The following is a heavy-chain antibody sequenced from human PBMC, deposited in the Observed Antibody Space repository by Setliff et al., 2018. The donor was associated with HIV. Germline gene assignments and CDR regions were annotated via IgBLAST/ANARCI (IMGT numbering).Heavy chain of an antibody. D-gene: IGHD3-10*01. V-gene: IGHV4-4*07. CDR2: IYPTGSS. Sequence: SETLSLTCTVSGGSMSSYYWSWIRQPAGKGLEWIGRIYPTGSSNYNPSLRSRVTLSVDTSKNQFSLNLNSVTAADKAVYYCARDRGIYNTAKGFDYWGQGTLVTVSS. CDR3: ARDRGIYNTAKGFDY. CDR1: GGSMSSYY. J-gene: IGHJ4*02.